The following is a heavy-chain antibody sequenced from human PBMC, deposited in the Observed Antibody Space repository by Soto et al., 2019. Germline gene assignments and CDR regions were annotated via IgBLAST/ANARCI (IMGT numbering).Heavy chain of an antibody. CDR2: IIPIFGTA. CDR1: GGTFSSYA. Sequence: QVQLVQSGAEVKKPGSSVKVSCKASGGTFSSYATSWVRQAPGQGLEWMGGIIPIFGTANYAQKFQGRVTITADESTSTAYMELSSLRSEDTAVYYCAREADTAMVTPFISPQFQHWGQGTLVTVSS. J-gene: IGHJ1*01. D-gene: IGHD5-18*01. CDR3: AREADTAMVTPFISPQFQH. V-gene: IGHV1-69*01.